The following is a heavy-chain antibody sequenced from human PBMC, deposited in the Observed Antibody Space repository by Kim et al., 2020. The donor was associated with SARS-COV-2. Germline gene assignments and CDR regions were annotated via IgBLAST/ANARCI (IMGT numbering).Heavy chain of an antibody. Sequence: GGSLRLSCEASGFTFSRYSMNWVRQAPGKGLEWVSSIDTSSRYLYYGDSVKGRFTISRDNAMNSLSLQMTSLRAEDTAVYYCAKEASDWAYGMDVWGQGTRLTVSS. V-gene: IGHV3-21*01. J-gene: IGHJ6*02. D-gene: IGHD2-21*01. CDR1: GFTFSRYS. CDR2: IDTSSRYL. CDR3: AKEASDWAYGMDV.